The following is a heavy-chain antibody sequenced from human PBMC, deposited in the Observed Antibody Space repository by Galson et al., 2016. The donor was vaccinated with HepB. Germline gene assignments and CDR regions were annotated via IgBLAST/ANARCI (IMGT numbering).Heavy chain of an antibody. CDR3: AXGRIPAAAVGSWFDP. V-gene: IGHV3-23*01. D-gene: IGHD6-13*01. J-gene: IGHJ5*02. Sequence: SLXXXCAASGXXFRXXXMTXXXQAXXKGLXXVSXISGSAAKTYYTXXVKXRCTVSRAXSNNTLYPQMNSLRPEDTAVYYCAXGRIPAAAVGSWFDPWGXXTLVXXSS. CDR2: ISGSAAKT. CDR1: GXXFRXXX.